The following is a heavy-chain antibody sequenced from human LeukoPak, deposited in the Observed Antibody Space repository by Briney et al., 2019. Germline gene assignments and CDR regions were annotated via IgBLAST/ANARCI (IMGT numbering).Heavy chain of an antibody. V-gene: IGHV3-23*01. CDR1: GFTFRSYG. D-gene: IGHD2-2*01. CDR2: ISGSGGST. J-gene: IGHJ4*02. CDR3: AKGPSSYCSTSSCYVDY. Sequence: GGSLRLSCAAAGFTFRSYGLSWVRQAPGKGLEWVSAISGSGGSTYYADSVKGRFTISRDNSKNTLYLQMNSLRAEDTAVYYCAKGPSSYCSTSSCYVDYWGQGTLVTVSS.